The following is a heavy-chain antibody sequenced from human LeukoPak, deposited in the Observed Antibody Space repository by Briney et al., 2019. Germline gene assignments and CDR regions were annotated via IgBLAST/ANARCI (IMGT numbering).Heavy chain of an antibody. CDR1: GFTFSNYN. V-gene: IGHV3-21*06. CDR2: ISSRGSYT. Sequence: GGPLRLSCAASGFTFSNYNMNWVRQAPGKGLEWVSYISSRGSYTYYADSVKGRFTISRDNAKNSLYLQMNSLRAEDTAVYYCARIDAFDIWGQGRIDSVSS. CDR3: ARIDAFDI. J-gene: IGHJ3*02.